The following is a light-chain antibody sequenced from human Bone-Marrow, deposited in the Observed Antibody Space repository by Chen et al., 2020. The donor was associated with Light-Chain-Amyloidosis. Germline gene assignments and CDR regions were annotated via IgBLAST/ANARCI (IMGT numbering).Light chain of an antibody. CDR2: AAS. CDR1: QGIRTD. J-gene: IGKJ1*01. CDR3: LQDNDYPQT. Sequence: IQMTQSPSSLSASIGDRVTITCRASQGIRTDLGWYQQKPGTAPKLLIYAASRVQRGVPTRFSGSGSGTDITLTISSLQPEDFATYYCLQDNDYPQTFGQGTKVEVK. V-gene: IGKV1-6*01.